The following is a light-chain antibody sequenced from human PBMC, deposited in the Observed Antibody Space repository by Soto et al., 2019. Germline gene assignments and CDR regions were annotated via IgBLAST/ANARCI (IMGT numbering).Light chain of an antibody. CDR1: QRVGSSS. J-gene: IGKJ4*01. CDR3: QQFGTSPA. CDR2: GVS. V-gene: IGKV3-20*01. Sequence: DIVLTQSPGTLSLSPGERAILSCRASQRVGSSSLAWYQQRPGQAPRLLIYGVSTRATGISDRFSGSGSGTDFTLTISRLESEDFSWYFCQQFGTSPAFGGGTKVEIK.